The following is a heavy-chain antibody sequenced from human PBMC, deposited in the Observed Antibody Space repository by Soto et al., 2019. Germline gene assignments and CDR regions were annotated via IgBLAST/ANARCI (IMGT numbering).Heavy chain of an antibody. CDR3: ARASYYYDSRGYYYRYYFDY. CDR1: GFTVNNNY. Sequence: GGSLRLSCAASGFTVNNNYMSWVRQAPGKGLEWVSVIYSGGSTYYADSVMGRFTISRDNSKNTVHLQMNSLRAEDTAVYYCARASYYYDSRGYYYRYYFDYWGQGTLVTVSS. D-gene: IGHD3-22*01. V-gene: IGHV3-66*01. CDR2: IYSGGST. J-gene: IGHJ4*02.